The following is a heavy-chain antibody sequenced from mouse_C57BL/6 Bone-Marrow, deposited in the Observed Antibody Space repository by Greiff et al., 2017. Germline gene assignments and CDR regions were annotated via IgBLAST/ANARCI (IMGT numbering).Heavy chain of an antibody. CDR2: IYPGDGDT. J-gene: IGHJ3*01. Sequence: QVQLKESGAELVKPGASVKISCKASGYAFSSYWMNWVKQRPGKGLEWIGQIYPGDGDTNYNGKFKGKATLTADKSSSTAYMQSSSLTSEDSAVYFYARAGDYDKRAWFAYWGQGTLVTVSA. D-gene: IGHD2-4*01. CDR3: ARAGDYDKRAWFAY. CDR1: GYAFSSYW. V-gene: IGHV1-80*01.